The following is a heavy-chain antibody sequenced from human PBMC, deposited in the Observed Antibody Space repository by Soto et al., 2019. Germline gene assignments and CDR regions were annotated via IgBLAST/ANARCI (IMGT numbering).Heavy chain of an antibody. CDR2: IYYSGST. V-gene: IGHV4-31*03. D-gene: IGHD3-22*01. CDR1: GGSISSGGYY. J-gene: IGHJ4*02. Sequence: SETLSLTCTVSGGSISSGGYYWSWIRQHPGKGLEWIGYIYYSGSTYYNPSLKSRVTISVDTSKNQFSLKLSSVTAADTAVYYCARARWYYDSSGYLDYWGQGTLVTVSS. CDR3: ARARWYYDSSGYLDY.